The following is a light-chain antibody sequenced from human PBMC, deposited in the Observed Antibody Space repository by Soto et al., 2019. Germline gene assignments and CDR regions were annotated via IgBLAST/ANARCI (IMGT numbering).Light chain of an antibody. CDR3: QQRYITPVT. J-gene: IGKJ5*01. CDR1: QGISSY. V-gene: IGKV1-8*01. Sequence: AIRMTQSPSYLSASTGDRVTVTCRASQGISSYLAWYQPKPGKATKLLIYAASTLQSGVPSRFSGSGSGTDGNLTIRSLQPEDVATDHCQQRYITPVTVGHGTRLEIK. CDR2: AAS.